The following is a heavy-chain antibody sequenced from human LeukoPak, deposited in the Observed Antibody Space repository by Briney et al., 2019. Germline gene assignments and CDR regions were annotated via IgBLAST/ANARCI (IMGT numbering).Heavy chain of an antibody. D-gene: IGHD5-24*01. Sequence: GGSLRLSCVASGFIFSSYGMHWVRQAPGKGLEWVAATSYDGSNRYYADSVKGRFTISRDNSKNTLYLQMNSLRAEDTAVYYCAKSALEMATLYYFDYWGQGTLVTVSS. J-gene: IGHJ4*02. V-gene: IGHV3-30*18. CDR1: GFIFSSYG. CDR2: TSYDGSNR. CDR3: AKSALEMATLYYFDY.